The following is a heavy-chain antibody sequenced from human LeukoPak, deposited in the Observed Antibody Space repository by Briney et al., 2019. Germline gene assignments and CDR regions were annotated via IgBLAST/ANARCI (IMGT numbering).Heavy chain of an antibody. J-gene: IGHJ4*02. CDR1: GYTFTGYY. V-gene: IGHV1-2*02. CDR2: INPNSGGT. Sequence: ASVKVSCKASGYTFTGYYMHWVRQAPGQGLEWMGWINPNSGGTNYAQKFQGRVTMTRDTSISTAYMELSRLRSDDTAVYYCARATAAAGTTLGYWGQGTLVTVSS. D-gene: IGHD6-13*01. CDR3: ARATAAAGTTLGY.